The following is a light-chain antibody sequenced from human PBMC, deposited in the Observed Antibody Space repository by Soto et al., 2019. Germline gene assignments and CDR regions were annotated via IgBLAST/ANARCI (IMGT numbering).Light chain of an antibody. V-gene: IGLV4-60*02. CDR2: VEGSGNY. Sequence: QSALTQSSSASASLGSSVKLTCTLSSGHSSYSIAWHQQQPEKAPRYLMKVEGSGNYNKGNGVPDRFSGSSSGADRYLTISTLQFEDEADYYCETWDSNTRVFGGGTKLTVL. CDR1: SGHSSYS. CDR3: ETWDSNTRV. J-gene: IGLJ3*02.